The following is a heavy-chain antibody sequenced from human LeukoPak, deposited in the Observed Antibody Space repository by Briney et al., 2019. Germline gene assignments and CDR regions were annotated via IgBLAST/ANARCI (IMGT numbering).Heavy chain of an antibody. CDR3: ARHPWGYYYYLDV. V-gene: IGHV4-61*02. J-gene: IGHJ6*04. CDR1: GGSISSGSYY. CDR2: IYTSGST. D-gene: IGHD3-16*01. Sequence: SETLSLTCTVSGGSISSGSYYWSWIRQPAGKGLEWIGRIYTSGSTNYNPSLKSRVTISVDTSKNQFSLKVNSVTAADTALYYCARHPWGYYYYLDVWGEGTTVTISS.